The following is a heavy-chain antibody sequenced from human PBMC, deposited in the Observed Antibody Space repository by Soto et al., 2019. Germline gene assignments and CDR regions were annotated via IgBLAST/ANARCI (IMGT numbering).Heavy chain of an antibody. CDR2: VSSSGST. CDR1: GDSMSNYY. V-gene: IGHV4-59*12. CDR3: ARVWEVEHPLDGMDV. J-gene: IGHJ6*02. Sequence: SETLSLTCVVSGDSMSNYYWRWIRQPPGKGLEWIGDVSSSGSTNYNPSLKSRVTMSVDTSKNTLYLQMNSLRAEDTAVYYCARVWEVEHPLDGMDVWGQGTTVTVSS. D-gene: IGHD1-1*01.